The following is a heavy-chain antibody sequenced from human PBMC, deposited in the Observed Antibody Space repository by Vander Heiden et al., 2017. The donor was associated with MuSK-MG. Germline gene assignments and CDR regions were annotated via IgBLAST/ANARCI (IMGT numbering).Heavy chain of an antibody. J-gene: IGHJ4*02. Sequence: LQLQESGPGLVKPSETLSPTCTVSGSSIRRSSYYWGWSRQRPGKGLEWIGSIYYSGRTYYNAALKSRVTISVDTSKNQFSLKMSSVTAADTAVYYGARTRGSTMYYFDYWGQGTMVTVSS. CDR1: GSSIRRSSYY. V-gene: IGHV4-39*01. D-gene: IGHD5-12*01. CDR3: ARTRGSTMYYFDY. CDR2: IYYSGRT.